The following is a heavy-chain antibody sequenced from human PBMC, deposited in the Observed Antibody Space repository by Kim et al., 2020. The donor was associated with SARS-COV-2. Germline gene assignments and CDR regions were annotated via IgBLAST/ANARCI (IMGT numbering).Heavy chain of an antibody. V-gene: IGHV3-74*01. CDR2: I. Sequence: INYPDSVKGRFTISKDNAKNTLYLQMSSLRAEDTAVYYCARGTIAAPGLDYWGQGALVTVST. J-gene: IGHJ4*02. D-gene: IGHD6-13*01. CDR3: ARGTIAAPGLDY.